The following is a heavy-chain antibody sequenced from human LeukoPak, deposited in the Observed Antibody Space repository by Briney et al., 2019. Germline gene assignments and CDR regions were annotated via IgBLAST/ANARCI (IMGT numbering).Heavy chain of an antibody. CDR1: GFTFSSYA. CDR2: ISYDGSNK. D-gene: IGHD6-13*01. Sequence: PGRSLRLSCAASGFTFSSYAMHWVRQAPGKGLEWVAVISYDGSNKYYADSVKGRFTISRDNSKNTLYLQMNSLRAEDTAVYYCARGSHRIAAAGLYFDYWGQGTLVTVSS. CDR3: ARGSHRIAAAGLYFDY. J-gene: IGHJ4*02. V-gene: IGHV3-30-3*01.